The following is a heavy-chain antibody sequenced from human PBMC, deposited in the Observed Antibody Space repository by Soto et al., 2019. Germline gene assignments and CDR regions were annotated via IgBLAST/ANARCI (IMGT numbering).Heavy chain of an antibody. J-gene: IGHJ4*02. CDR1: GFTVSTYG. V-gene: IGHV3-30*03. CDR2: ISRNGGTK. Sequence: QVQLVESGGGVVQPGRSLRLSCAVSGFTVSTYGMHWVRQAPGTGLEWVAVISRNGGTKYYADSVKGRFTISRDNSRNTPFLEMNSLSGVDMAVYYCTGEVASVYWGQGTLVTVSS. CDR3: TGEVASVY. D-gene: IGHD2-8*02.